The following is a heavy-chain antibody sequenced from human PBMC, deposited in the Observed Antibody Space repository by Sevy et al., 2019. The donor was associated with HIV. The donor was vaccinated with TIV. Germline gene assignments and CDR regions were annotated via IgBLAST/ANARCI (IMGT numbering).Heavy chain of an antibody. Sequence: SETLSLTCAVYGGSFSGYYWSWIRQPPGKGLEWIGEINHSGSTNYNPSLKSRVTISVDTSKNQFSLKLSSVTAADTAVYYCARRRRRFLATGWYYYGMDVWGQGTTVTVSS. D-gene: IGHD3-3*01. J-gene: IGHJ6*02. V-gene: IGHV4-34*01. CDR3: ARRRRRFLATGWYYYGMDV. CDR2: INHSGST. CDR1: GGSFSGYY.